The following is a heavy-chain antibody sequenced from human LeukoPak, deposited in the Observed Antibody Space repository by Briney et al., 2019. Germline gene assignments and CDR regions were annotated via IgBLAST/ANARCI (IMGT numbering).Heavy chain of an antibody. Sequence: SETLSLTCTVSGGSISSYYWSWIRQPPGKGLEWIGYIYYSGSTNYNPSLKSRVTISVDTSKNQFSLRLGSVTAADTAVYYCVGEDYGGYRFDYWGQGTLVTVSS. CDR1: GGSISSYY. V-gene: IGHV4-59*01. J-gene: IGHJ4*02. D-gene: IGHD4-23*01. CDR3: VGEDYGGYRFDY. CDR2: IYYSGST.